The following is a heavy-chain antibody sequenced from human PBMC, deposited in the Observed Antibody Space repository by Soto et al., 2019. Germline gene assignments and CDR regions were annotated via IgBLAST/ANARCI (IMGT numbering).Heavy chain of an antibody. CDR1: GFTFTRYS. J-gene: IGHJ4*02. CDR2: ISSTTNYI. V-gene: IGHV3-21*06. CDR3: ARESEDLTSNFDY. Sequence: LRLSCAASGFTFTRYSMNWVRQAPGKGLEWVSSISSTTNYIYYGDSMKGRFTISRDNAKNSRYLEMNSLRAEDTAVYYCARESEDLTSNFDYWGQGTLVTVSS.